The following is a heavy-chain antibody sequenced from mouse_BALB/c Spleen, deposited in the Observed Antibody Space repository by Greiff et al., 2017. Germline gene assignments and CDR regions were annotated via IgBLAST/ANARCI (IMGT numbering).Heavy chain of an antibody. CDR2: IAPGSGST. CDR3: ARGGFAY. V-gene: IGHV1S41*01. J-gene: IGHJ3*01. CDR1: GYTFTSYW. Sequence: DLVKPGASVKLSCKASGYTFTSYWINWIKQRPGQGLEWIGRIAPGSGSTYYNEMFKGKATLTVDTSSSTAYIQLSSLSSEDSAVYFCARGGFAYWGQGTLVTVSA.